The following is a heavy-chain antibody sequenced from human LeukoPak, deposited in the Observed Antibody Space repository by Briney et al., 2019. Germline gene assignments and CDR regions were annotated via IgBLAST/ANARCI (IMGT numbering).Heavy chain of an antibody. V-gene: IGHV4-59*01. J-gene: IGHJ3*01. CDR2: IYYSGST. CDR3: ARGGDYGSGSYTRLDF. Sequence: SETLSLTCTVSGGSISSYYWSWIRQPPGKGLEWIGYIYYSGSTNYNPSLKSRVTISVDTSKNQFSLKLSSVTAADTAVYYCARGGDYGSGSYTRLDFWGQGTMVTVSS. CDR1: GGSISSYY. D-gene: IGHD3-10*01.